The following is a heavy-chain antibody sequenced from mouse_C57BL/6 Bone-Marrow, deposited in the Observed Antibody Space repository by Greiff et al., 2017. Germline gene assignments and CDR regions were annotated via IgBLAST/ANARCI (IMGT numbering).Heavy chain of an antibody. CDR3: ARYDYYGSSYDAMDY. CDR1: GYTFTDYY. Sequence: VQLKQSGPELVKPGASVKISCKASGYTFTDYYMNWVKQSHGKSLEWIGDINPNNGGTSYNQKFKGKATLTVDKSSSTAYMELRSLTSEDSAVYYCARYDYYGSSYDAMDYWGQGTSVTVSS. J-gene: IGHJ4*01. D-gene: IGHD1-1*01. V-gene: IGHV1-26*01. CDR2: INPNNGGT.